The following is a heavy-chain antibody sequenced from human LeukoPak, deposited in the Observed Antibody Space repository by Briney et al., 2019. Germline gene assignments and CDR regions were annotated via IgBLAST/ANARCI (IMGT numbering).Heavy chain of an antibody. J-gene: IGHJ5*02. D-gene: IGHD4/OR15-4a*01. V-gene: IGHV4-61*01. CDR2: IYYSGST. CDR3: ARVGAPPPYNWFDP. CDR1: GDSISSGSYY. Sequence: SETLSLTCTVSGDSISSGSYYWSWIRQPPGKGLEWIGYIYYSGSTNYNPSLKSRVTIPVDTSKNQFSLKLSSVTAADTAVYDCARVGAPPPYNWFDPWGQGTLVTVSS.